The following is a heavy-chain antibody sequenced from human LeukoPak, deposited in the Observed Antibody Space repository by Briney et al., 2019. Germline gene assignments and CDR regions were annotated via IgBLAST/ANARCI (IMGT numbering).Heavy chain of an antibody. CDR2: ISRSSSTI. CDR1: GVTFATSG. Sequence: GGSLTLPCELSGVTFATSGMTWVRQAPGKGLEWVSYISRSSSTIYYADSVKGRFTISRDNAKNSLYLQMNSLRDEDTAVYYCARCAYSSSNPHDGYWGQGTLVTVSS. V-gene: IGHV3-48*02. CDR3: ARCAYSSSNPHDGY. D-gene: IGHD6-6*01. J-gene: IGHJ4*02.